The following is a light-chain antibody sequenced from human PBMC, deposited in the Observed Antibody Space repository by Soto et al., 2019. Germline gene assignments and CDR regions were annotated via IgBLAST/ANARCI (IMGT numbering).Light chain of an antibody. Sequence: DIQMTQSPSTLSASVGDRVTITCRASQSISSWLAWYQQKPGKAPKLLIYKASRLESGVPSRFSGSGSVTDFTLTNSGPQPDDFTTYFCQHDNSYWTLGQGTKVLSK. CDR1: QSISSW. CDR3: QHDNSYWT. V-gene: IGKV1-5*03. J-gene: IGKJ1*01. CDR2: KAS.